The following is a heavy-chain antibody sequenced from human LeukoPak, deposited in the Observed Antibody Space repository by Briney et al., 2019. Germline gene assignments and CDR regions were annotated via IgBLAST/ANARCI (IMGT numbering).Heavy chain of an antibody. V-gene: IGHV1-2*02. J-gene: IGHJ5*02. Sequence: ASVKVSCKASGYTFTGYYMHWVRQAPGQGLEWMGWINPNSGGTNYAQKFQGRVTMTRDTSISTAYMELSRLRSDDTAVYYCARVYDRSGYLGWFDPWGQGTLVTVSS. CDR2: INPNSGGT. D-gene: IGHD3-22*01. CDR1: GYTFTGYY. CDR3: ARVYDRSGYLGWFDP.